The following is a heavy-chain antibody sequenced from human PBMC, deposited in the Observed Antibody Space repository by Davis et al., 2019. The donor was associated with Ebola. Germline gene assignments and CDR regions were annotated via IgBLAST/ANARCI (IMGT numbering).Heavy chain of an antibody. CDR3: ARTSDTAMDTHFDY. CDR1: GFTFSSYA. J-gene: IGHJ4*02. CDR2: ISYDGSNK. V-gene: IGHV3-30*04. D-gene: IGHD5-18*01. Sequence: GESLKISCAASGFTFSSYAMHWVRQAPGKGLEWVAVISYDGSNKYYADSVKGRFTISRDNSKNTLYLQMNSLRAEDTAVYYCARTSDTAMDTHFDYWGQGTLVTVSS.